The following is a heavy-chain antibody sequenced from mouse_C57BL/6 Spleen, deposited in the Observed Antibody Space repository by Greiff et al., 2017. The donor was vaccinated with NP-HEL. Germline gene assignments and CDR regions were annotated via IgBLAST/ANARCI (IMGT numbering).Heavy chain of an antibody. J-gene: IGHJ2*01. D-gene: IGHD1-1*01. CDR1: GYTFTDYE. V-gene: IGHV1-15*01. CDR2: IDPETGGT. Sequence: QVQLQQSGAELVRPGASVTLSCKASGYTFTDYEMHWVKQTPVHGLEWIGAIDPETGGTAYNQKFKGKAILTADKSSSTAYMELRSLTSEDSAVYYCTRSPLLLRSFDYWGQGTTLTVSS. CDR3: TRSPLLLRSFDY.